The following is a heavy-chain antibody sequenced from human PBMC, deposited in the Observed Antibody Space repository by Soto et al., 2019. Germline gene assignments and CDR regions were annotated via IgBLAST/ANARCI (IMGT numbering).Heavy chain of an antibody. J-gene: IGHJ1*01. CDR2: IWYDGSNT. CDR3: AILCGSPGDFQH. CDR1: GFTFSRYG. V-gene: IGHV3-33*01. D-gene: IGHD2-15*01. Sequence: QVLLVESGGGVVQPGRSLRLSCAASGFTFSRYGMPWVRQAPGKGLEWVAVIWYDGSNTYYAVSVKGRFTISRDSSKNTLYLQMNSLRAEDTAVYYCAILCGSPGDFQHWGQGTLVTVSS.